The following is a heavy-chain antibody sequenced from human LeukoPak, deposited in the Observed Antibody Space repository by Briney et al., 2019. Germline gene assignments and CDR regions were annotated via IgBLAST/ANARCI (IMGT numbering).Heavy chain of an antibody. CDR2: IYSGGST. CDR1: GFTVSSNY. CDR3: ARDVDTAMVFDY. V-gene: IGHV3-66*01. J-gene: IGHJ4*02. Sequence: GGSLRLSCAASGFTVSSNYMSWVRQAPGKGLEWVSVIYSGGSTYYADSVKGRFTISRDNSKNTLYLQMNSLRAEDTAVYYCARDVDTAMVFDYWGQGTLVTASS. D-gene: IGHD5-18*01.